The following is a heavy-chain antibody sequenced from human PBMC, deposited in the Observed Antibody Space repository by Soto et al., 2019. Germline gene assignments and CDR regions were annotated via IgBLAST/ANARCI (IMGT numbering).Heavy chain of an antibody. Sequence: QVQLLESGGGVVQPGRSLRLSCAASGFTFSSYGMHWVRLAPGKGLEWVAVISYDGSNKYYADSVKGRFTISRDNSKNTLYLQMNSLRAEDTAVYYCAKDRRHEVATAYYYGMDVWGQGTTVTVSS. CDR2: ISYDGSNK. J-gene: IGHJ6*02. CDR3: AKDRRHEVATAYYYGMDV. V-gene: IGHV3-30*18. D-gene: IGHD5-18*01. CDR1: GFTFSSYG.